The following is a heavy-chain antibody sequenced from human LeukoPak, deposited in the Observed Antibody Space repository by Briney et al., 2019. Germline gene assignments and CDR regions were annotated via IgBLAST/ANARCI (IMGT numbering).Heavy chain of an antibody. V-gene: IGHV3-53*01. Sequence: GGSLRLSCAASGFTVSSNYMSWVRQAPGKGLEWVSVIYSGGSTYYADSVKGRFTISRDNSKNTLYLQMNSLRAEDTAVYYRARDEHCSSTSCYAHWGQGTLVTVSS. D-gene: IGHD2-2*01. CDR3: ARDEHCSSTSCYAH. CDR1: GFTVSSNY. J-gene: IGHJ4*02. CDR2: IYSGGST.